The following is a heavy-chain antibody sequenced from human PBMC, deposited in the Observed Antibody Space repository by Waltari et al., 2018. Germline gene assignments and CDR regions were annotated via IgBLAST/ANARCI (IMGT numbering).Heavy chain of an antibody. Sequence: QVQLQESGPGLVKPSETLSLTCTVSGGSISSYYWSWIRQPPGKGLEWIGYIYYSGSTNYNPSLKSRVTISVDTSKNQFSLKLSSVTAADTAVYYCAKDRASSSWYPHYWGQGTLVTVSS. CDR3: AKDRASSSWYPHY. V-gene: IGHV4-59*01. J-gene: IGHJ4*02. CDR1: GGSISSYY. CDR2: IYYSGST. D-gene: IGHD6-13*01.